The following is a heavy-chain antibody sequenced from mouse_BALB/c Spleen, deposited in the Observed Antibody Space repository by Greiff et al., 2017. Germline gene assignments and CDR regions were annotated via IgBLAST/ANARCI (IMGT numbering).Heavy chain of an antibody. J-gene: IGHJ4*01. V-gene: IGHV3-8*02. CDR3: ARYNYGSSYAMDY. D-gene: IGHD1-1*01. CDR1: GDSITSGY. CDR2: ISYSGST. Sequence: VQLQQSGPSLVKPSQTLSLTCSVTGDSITSGYWNWIRKFPGNKLEYMGYISYSGSTYYNPSLKSRISITRDTSKNQYYLQLNSVTTEDTATYYCARYNYGSSYAMDYWGQGTSVTVSS.